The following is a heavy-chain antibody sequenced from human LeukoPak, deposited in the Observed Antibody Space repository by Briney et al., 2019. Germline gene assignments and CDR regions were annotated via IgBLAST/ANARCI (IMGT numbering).Heavy chain of an antibody. Sequence: PGGSLRLSCAASGFTFSSYWMSWVRQAPGKGLEWVANIKQDGSEKYYVDSVKGRFTISRDNAKNSLYLQMNSLRAEDTAVYYCARVESPHSARVVYYYYYMDVWGKGTTVTVSS. CDR2: IKQDGSEK. V-gene: IGHV3-7*01. CDR1: GFTFSSYW. J-gene: IGHJ6*03. D-gene: IGHD2-21*01. CDR3: ARVESPHSARVVYYYYYMDV.